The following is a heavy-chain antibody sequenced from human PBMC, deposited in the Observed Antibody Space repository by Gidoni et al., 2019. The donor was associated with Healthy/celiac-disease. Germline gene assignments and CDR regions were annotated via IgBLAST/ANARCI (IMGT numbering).Heavy chain of an antibody. V-gene: IGHV3-23*01. D-gene: IGHD6-13*01. CDR2: ISGSGGGT. CDR3: AKTLSTAAYYWYFDL. Sequence: EVQLLESGGDLVQPGGSLGLSCAASGFTFSSDAMSWVRQAPGKGLEWVAAISGSGGGTYYADSVKGRFTVSRDNSKNTLYLQMNSLRAEDTAVYYCAKTLSTAAYYWYFDLWGRGTLVTVSS. J-gene: IGHJ2*01. CDR1: GFTFSSDA.